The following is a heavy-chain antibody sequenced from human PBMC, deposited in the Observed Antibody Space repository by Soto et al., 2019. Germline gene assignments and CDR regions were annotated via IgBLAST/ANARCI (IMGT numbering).Heavy chain of an antibody. CDR1: GFNFTSSA. CDR3: ATGGHWIGYYGMDV. V-gene: IGHV1-58*01. D-gene: IGHD3-10*01. J-gene: IGHJ6*02. Sequence: ASVKVSCKASGFNFTSSAVQWVRQARGQRLEWIGWIVVGSGNTNYAQKFQERVTITRDMSTSTAYMELSSLRSEDTAVYYCATGGHWIGYYGMDVWGQGTTVTVSS. CDR2: IVVGSGNT.